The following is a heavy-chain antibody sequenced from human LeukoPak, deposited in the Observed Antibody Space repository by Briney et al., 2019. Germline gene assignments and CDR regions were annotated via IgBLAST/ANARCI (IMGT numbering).Heavy chain of an antibody. D-gene: IGHD1-26*01. CDR3: ARPQWELLSHLDY. CDR1: GYTFTDYY. CDR2: INPNSGGT. J-gene: IGHJ4*02. Sequence: GASVKVSCKASGYTFTDYYMHWVRQAPGLGLEWMGWINPNSGGTNYAQKFQGRVTMTRNTSISTAYMELSRLRSDDTAVYYCARPQWELLSHLDYWGQGTLVTVSS. V-gene: IGHV1-2*02.